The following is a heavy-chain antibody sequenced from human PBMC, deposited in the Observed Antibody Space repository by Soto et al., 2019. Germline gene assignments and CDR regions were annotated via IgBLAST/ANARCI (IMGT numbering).Heavy chain of an antibody. D-gene: IGHD5-18*01. CDR2: IYYSGTT. V-gene: IGHV4-39*02. CDR1: GGSVNSSSFY. J-gene: IGHJ5*01. Sequence: SETLSLTCTVSGGSVNSSSFYGGWIRQPPGKGLEWIGNIYYSGTTYYNPSLKSRVTISVDTSKNHFSLRLSSVTAADTAVYYCARVDKTMVLPLFNSWGQGTLVTVSS. CDR3: ARVDKTMVLPLFNS.